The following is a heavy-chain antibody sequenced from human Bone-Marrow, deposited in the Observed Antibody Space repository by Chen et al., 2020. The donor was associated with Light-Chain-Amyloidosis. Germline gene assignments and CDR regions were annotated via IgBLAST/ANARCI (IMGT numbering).Heavy chain of an antibody. CDR1: GYTFPNYW. V-gene: IGHV5-51*01. Sequence: EVQREQSGPEENKPGGSLKISCKGSGYTFPNYWIGWVRQMPGKGLEWMGVIYPDDSDARYSPSFEGQVTISADKSITTAYLQWRSLKASDTAMYYCARRRDGYNFDYWGQGTLVTVSS. D-gene: IGHD5-12*01. CDR2: IYPDDSDA. J-gene: IGHJ4*02. CDR3: ARRRDGYNFDY.